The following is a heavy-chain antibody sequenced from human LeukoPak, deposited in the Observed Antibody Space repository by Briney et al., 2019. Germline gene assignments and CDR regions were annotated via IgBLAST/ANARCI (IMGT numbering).Heavy chain of an antibody. CDR3: AKDRMDTAMAYYFDY. CDR1: GFTFSSYG. CDR2: ISYDGSNK. V-gene: IGHV3-30*18. J-gene: IGHJ4*02. D-gene: IGHD5-18*01. Sequence: GRSLRLSCAASGFTFSSYGMHWVRQAPGKGLEWVAVISYDGSNKYYADSVKGRFTISRDNSKNTLYLQMNSLRAEDTAVYYCAKDRMDTAMAYYFDYWGQGTLVTVSS.